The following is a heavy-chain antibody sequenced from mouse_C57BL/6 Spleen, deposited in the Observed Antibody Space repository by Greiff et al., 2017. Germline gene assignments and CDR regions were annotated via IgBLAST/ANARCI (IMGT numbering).Heavy chain of an antibody. D-gene: IGHD4-1*01. J-gene: IGHJ2*01. CDR3: ARGELTGRFDY. CDR1: GYAFSSYW. Sequence: QVQLQQSGAELVKPGASVKISCKASGYAFSSYWMNWVKQRPGKGLEWIGQIYPGDGDTNYNGKFKGKATLTADKSSSTAYMQRSSLTSEDSAVYFCARGELTGRFDYWGQGTTLTVSS. V-gene: IGHV1-80*01. CDR2: IYPGDGDT.